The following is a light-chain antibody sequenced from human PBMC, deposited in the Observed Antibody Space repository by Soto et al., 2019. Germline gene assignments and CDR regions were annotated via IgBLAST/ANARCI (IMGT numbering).Light chain of an antibody. CDR1: SSDVGGYKY. Sequence: QSALTQPASVSGSPGQSITISCTGTSSDVGGYKYVSWYQQHPGKAPKLMIYGVSNRPSGVSNRFSGSKSGNTASLTISGLQAEDEADYYCSSYTSGSTLFGGGTKLTGL. CDR3: SSYTSGSTL. V-gene: IGLV2-14*01. CDR2: GVS. J-gene: IGLJ3*02.